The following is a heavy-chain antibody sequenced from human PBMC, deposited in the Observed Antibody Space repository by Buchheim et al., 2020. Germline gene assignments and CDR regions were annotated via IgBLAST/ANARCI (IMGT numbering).Heavy chain of an antibody. V-gene: IGHV3-7*04. Sequence: EVQLVESGGGLVQPGGSLRLSCAASEFTFSSYWMSWVRQAPGKGLEWVANIKQDGSEKYYVDSVKGRFTISRDNAKNSLYLQMNSLRAEDTAMYYCATVTTLAYYFDYWGQGTL. J-gene: IGHJ4*02. CDR1: EFTFSSYW. CDR2: IKQDGSEK. CDR3: ATVTTLAYYFDY. D-gene: IGHD4-11*01.